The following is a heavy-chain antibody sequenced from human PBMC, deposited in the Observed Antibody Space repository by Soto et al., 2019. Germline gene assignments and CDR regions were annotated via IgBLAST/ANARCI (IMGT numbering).Heavy chain of an antibody. Sequence: SETLSLTCTVSGGSISSYYWSWIRQPPGKGLEWIGYIYYSGSTNYNPSLKSRVTMSVDTSKNQFSLKLSSVTAADTAVYYCASLPKKNYYDSSGYTWGQGTLVTVSS. V-gene: IGHV4-59*01. CDR3: ASLPKKNYYDSSGYT. CDR2: IYYSGST. CDR1: GGSISSYY. D-gene: IGHD3-22*01. J-gene: IGHJ5*02.